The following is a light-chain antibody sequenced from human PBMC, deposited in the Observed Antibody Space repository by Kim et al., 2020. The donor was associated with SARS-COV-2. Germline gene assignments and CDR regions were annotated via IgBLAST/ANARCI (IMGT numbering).Light chain of an antibody. CDR2: SAS. CDR1: QGISNY. CDR3: QKYNSAPNT. V-gene: IGKV1-27*01. Sequence: SASVGDRATITCRASQGISNYLAWYQQKPGTVPKLLIYSASTSQSGVPSRFSGSGSGTDFTLTISSLQPEDVATYYCQKYNSAPNTFGQGTKLEI. J-gene: IGKJ2*01.